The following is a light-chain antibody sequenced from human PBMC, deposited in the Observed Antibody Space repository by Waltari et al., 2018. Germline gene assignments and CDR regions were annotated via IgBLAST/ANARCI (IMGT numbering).Light chain of an antibody. Sequence: QSALTQPASVSGSPGQSIAISCTGTSSDVGDNNYVSRYQHHPGKAPKLIIYDVTERPSGVSNRFSGSKSGNTASLTISGLQPEDEADFYCSSYTSRSTWVFGGGTKLTVL. CDR1: SSDVGDNNY. CDR2: DVT. V-gene: IGLV2-14*03. CDR3: SSYTSRSTWV. J-gene: IGLJ3*02.